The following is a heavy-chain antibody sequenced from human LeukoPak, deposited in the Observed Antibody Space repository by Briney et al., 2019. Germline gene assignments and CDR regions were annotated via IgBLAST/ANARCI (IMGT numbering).Heavy chain of an antibody. CDR2: ISGSGGST. V-gene: IGHV3-23*01. CDR3: AKDGWEGHYYGSGSYSI. D-gene: IGHD3-10*01. CDR1: GFTFSSYW. J-gene: IGHJ4*02. Sequence: GRSLRLSCAASGFTFSSYWMSWVRQAPGKGLEWVSAISGSGGSTYYADSVKGRFTISRDNSKDTLYLQMNSLRAEDTAVYYCAKDGWEGHYYGSGSYSIWGQGTLVTVSS.